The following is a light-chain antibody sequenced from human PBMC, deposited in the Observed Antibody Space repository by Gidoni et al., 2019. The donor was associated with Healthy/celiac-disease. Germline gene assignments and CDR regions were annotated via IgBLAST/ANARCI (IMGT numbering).Light chain of an antibody. CDR2: WAS. CDR1: QSVLYSSNNKNY. V-gene: IGKV4-1*01. Sequence: DIVMTQSPDSLAVSLGERATINCKSSQSVLYSSNNKNYLAWYQQKPGQPPKLLIYWASTRESGVPDRFSGSGSVTDFTLTICSLQAVDVAVYYCQQYYSTPYTFGQGTKLEIK. CDR3: QQYYSTPYT. J-gene: IGKJ2*01.